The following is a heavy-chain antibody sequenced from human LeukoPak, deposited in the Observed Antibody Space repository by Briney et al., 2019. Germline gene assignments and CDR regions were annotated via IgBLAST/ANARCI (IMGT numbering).Heavy chain of an antibody. CDR2: ISSSSSTI. CDR3: ARDCGGDCYSSVGFDY. D-gene: IGHD2-21*02. Sequence: GGSLRLSCAASGFTFSSYSMNWVRQAPGKGLEWVSYISSSSSTIYYADSVKGRFTIPRDNAKNSLYLQMNSLRAEDTAVYYCARDCGGDCYSSVGFDYWGQGTLVTVSS. V-gene: IGHV3-48*01. J-gene: IGHJ4*02. CDR1: GFTFSSYS.